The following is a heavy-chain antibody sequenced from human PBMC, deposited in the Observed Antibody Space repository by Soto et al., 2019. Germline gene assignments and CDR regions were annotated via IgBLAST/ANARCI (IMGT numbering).Heavy chain of an antibody. V-gene: IGHV4-34*01. CDR3: ARDIITVIGVQIYDYFGLDV. Sequence: VDLHQRGAGELRPAETLSLTCAVGCWSFRASYLRCIRQPPGKGLDRIGEINQSGTTHYNPALKRLLNKTMDTAKSQFSLKLTSVTAADTDTYYGARDIITVIGVQIYDYFGLDVWGQGTTVTV. D-gene: IGHD3-22*01. J-gene: IGHJ6*02. CDR1: CWSFRASY. CDR2: INQSGTT.